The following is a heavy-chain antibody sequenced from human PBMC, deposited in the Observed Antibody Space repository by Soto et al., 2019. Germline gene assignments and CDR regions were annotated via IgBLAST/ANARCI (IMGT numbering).Heavy chain of an antibody. J-gene: IGHJ4*02. D-gene: IGHD4-17*01. CDR2: IYYSGST. Sequence: SETLSLTCTVSGGSISSSSYYWGWIRQPPGKGLEWIGSIYYSGSTYYNPSLKSRVTISVDTSKNQFSLKLSSVTAADTAVYYCARLTVVTTVTTVPGPVDYWGQGTLVTVSS. V-gene: IGHV4-39*01. CDR1: GGSISSSSYY. CDR3: ARLTVVTTVTTVPGPVDY.